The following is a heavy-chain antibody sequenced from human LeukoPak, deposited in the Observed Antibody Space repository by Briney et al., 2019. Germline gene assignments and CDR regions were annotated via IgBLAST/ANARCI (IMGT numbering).Heavy chain of an antibody. V-gene: IGHV3-21*01. D-gene: IGHD2-21*02. CDR3: TTSLPHIVDVTASDGGN. CDR2: VSSSGTKI. J-gene: IGHJ4*02. CDR1: GFTFSSHA. Sequence: PGGSLRLSCAASGFTFSSHAMNWVRQAPGKGLEWVSSVSSSGTKIFYADSVRGRFTVSRDNAGNSLYLQMNSLRAEDTAVYYCTTSLPHIVDVTASDGGNWGQGTLVTVSS.